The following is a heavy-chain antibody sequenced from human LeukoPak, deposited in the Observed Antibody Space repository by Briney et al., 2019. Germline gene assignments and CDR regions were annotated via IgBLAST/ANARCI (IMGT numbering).Heavy chain of an antibody. CDR3: AREVVAAPGTVDY. CDR1: GGSISTFY. Sequence: SETLSLTCTVSGGSISTFYWSWIRQPPGKGLEWIGNIYYSGRTNYNPSLKSRVTISVDTSKNQFSLELTSVTAADTAVYFCAREVVAAPGTVDYWGQGTLVTVSS. D-gene: IGHD6-13*01. V-gene: IGHV4-59*01. J-gene: IGHJ4*02. CDR2: IYYSGRT.